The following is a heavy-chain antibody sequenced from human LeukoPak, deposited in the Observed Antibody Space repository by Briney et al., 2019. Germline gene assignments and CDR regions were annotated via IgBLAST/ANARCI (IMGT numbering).Heavy chain of an antibody. CDR2: ISSSGSTI. V-gene: IGHV3-11*01. CDR3: ARAHSSSWYREYFQH. CDR1: GFTFSDYY. D-gene: IGHD6-13*01. J-gene: IGHJ1*01. Sequence: PGGSLRLSRAASGFTFSDYYMSWIRQAPGKGLEWVSYISSSGSTIYYADSVKGRFTISRDNAKNSLYLQMNSLRAEDTAVYYCARAHSSSWYREYFQHWGQGTLVTVSS.